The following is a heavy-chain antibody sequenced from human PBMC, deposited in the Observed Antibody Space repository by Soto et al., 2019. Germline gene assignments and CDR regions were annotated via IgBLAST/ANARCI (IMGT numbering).Heavy chain of an antibody. J-gene: IGHJ6*02. CDR1: GFTFTSYA. CDR2: ISFDGTNT. V-gene: IGHV3-30-3*01. Sequence: QVKLVESGGGVVQPGKSLRLSCVVSGFTFTSYAMHWVRQAPGKVWEWVAGISFDGTNTYYADSVKGRFTFSRDNSKNTLYLQMNSLRPEDTAVYYCARDHLYCSDSNCFRGYYGMDVWGQGTTVTVSS. CDR3: ARDHLYCSDSNCFRGYYGMDV. D-gene: IGHD2-2*01.